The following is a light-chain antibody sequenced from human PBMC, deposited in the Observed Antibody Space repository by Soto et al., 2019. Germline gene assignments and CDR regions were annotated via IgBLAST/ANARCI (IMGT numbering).Light chain of an antibody. CDR2: AAS. V-gene: IGKV1D-12*01. CDR1: QGISRW. CDR3: QQVNNFPLT. Sequence: DIPMTQSPSSVSASVGDRVTITCRASQGISRWLAWYQQKPGRVPKLLIYAASSLQSGVPSRFSGSGSGTDFTLTISSLQPEDFATYYCQQVNNFPLTFGGGTVVEMK. J-gene: IGKJ4*01.